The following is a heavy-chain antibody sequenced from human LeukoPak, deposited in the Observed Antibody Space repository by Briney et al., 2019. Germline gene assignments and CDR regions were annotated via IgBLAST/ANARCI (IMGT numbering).Heavy chain of an antibody. Sequence: GGSLRLSCAASGFTFSSYGMHWVRQAPGKGLEWVAVIRYDGSNKYYADSVKGRFTISRDNSKNTLYLQMNSLRAEDTAVYYCAKDLSSYSSSWYNLDYWGQGTLVTVSS. CDR2: IRYDGSNK. CDR3: AKDLSSYSSSWYNLDY. D-gene: IGHD6-13*01. J-gene: IGHJ4*02. CDR1: GFTFSSYG. V-gene: IGHV3-30*02.